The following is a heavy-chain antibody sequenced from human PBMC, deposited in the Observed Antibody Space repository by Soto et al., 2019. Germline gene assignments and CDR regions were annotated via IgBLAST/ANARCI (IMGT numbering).Heavy chain of an antibody. V-gene: IGHV1-2*02. J-gene: IGHJ5*02. CDR1: GYTFTGYY. D-gene: IGHD2-8*01. Sequence: GASVKVSCKASGYTFTGYYMNWVRQAPGQGLEWMGWINPNSGGTNYAQKFQGRVTMTRDTSISTAYMELSRLRSDDTAVYYCARDRIMVYAIPHDNCFDPWGQGTLLTFSS. CDR3: ARDRIMVYAIPHDNCFDP. CDR2: INPNSGGT.